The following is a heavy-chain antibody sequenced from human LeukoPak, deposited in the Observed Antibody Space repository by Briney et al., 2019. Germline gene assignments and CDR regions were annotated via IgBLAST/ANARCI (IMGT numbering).Heavy chain of an antibody. V-gene: IGHV3-11*01. CDR2: ISSSGSTI. CDR1: GFTFSDYY. J-gene: IGHJ4*02. CDR3: ERFGGHYQPPSD. D-gene: IGHD3-22*01. Sequence: NTGGSLRLSCAASGFTFSDYYMSWIRQAPGKGLEWVSYISSSGSTIYYADSVKGRFTISRDNAKNSLYLQMNSLRAEDTAVYYCERFGGHYQPPSDWGQGTLVTVSS.